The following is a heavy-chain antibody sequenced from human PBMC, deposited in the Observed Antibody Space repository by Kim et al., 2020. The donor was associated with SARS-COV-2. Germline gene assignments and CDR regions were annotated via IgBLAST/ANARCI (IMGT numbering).Heavy chain of an antibody. CDR3: ASGYGDYGTNWFDP. Sequence: SETLSLTCAVSGGSFSGYYWSWIRQPPGKGLEWIGEINHSGSTNYNPSLKSRVTISVDTSKNQFSLKLSSVTAADTAVYYCASGYGDYGTNWFDPWGQGTLVTVSS. D-gene: IGHD4-17*01. J-gene: IGHJ5*02. CDR1: GGSFSGYY. CDR2: INHSGST. V-gene: IGHV4-34*01.